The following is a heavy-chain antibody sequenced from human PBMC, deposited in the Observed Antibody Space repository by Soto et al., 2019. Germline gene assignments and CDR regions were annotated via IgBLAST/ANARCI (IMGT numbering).Heavy chain of an antibody. CDR1: GGSISSSSYY. J-gene: IGHJ4*02. D-gene: IGHD5-18*01. CDR3: ARGAMVTPFDY. Sequence: PSETLSLTCTVSGGSISSSSYYWGWIRQPPGKGLEWIGSIYYSGSTYYNPSLKSRVTISVDTSKNQFSLKLSSVTAADTAVYYCARGAMVTPFDYWGQGTLVTVSS. CDR2: IYYSGST. V-gene: IGHV4-39*01.